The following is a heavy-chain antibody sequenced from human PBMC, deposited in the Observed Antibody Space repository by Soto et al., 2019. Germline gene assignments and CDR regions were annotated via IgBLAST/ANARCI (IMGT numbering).Heavy chain of an antibody. Sequence: GGSLRLSCAASGFTFSTYAMSWVRQAPGKGLDWVSAISSRGGGTTLYAESVKGRFTSSRDDSRNTLYLQMNSLKAEDTAVYYCAKYYYDSSDSRGSFDFWGQGTMVTVSS. J-gene: IGHJ3*01. V-gene: IGHV3-23*01. CDR3: AKYYYDSSDSRGSFDF. D-gene: IGHD3-22*01. CDR1: GFTFSTYA. CDR2: ISSRGGGTT.